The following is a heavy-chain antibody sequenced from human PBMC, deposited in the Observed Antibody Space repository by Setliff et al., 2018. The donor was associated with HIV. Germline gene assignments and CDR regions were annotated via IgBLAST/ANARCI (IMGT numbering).Heavy chain of an antibody. V-gene: IGHV4-59*08. J-gene: IGHJ4*02. CDR3: ARLSGDYYYFDY. CDR2: IYYSGST. D-gene: IGHD2-21*02. Sequence: PSETLSLTCTVSGGSISSNYWSWMRQPPGKGLEWIGHIYYSGSTNYNPSLKSRVTISVDTSRNQFSLNLSSVTAADTAVYYCARLSGDYYYFDYWGQGTLVTVSS. CDR1: GGSISSNY.